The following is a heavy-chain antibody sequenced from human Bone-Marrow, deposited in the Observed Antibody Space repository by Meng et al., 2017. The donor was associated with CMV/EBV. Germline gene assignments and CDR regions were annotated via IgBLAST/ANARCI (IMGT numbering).Heavy chain of an antibody. D-gene: IGHD3-3*01. J-gene: IGHJ4*02. CDR2: IYYSGST. CDR1: GGSISSYY. CDR3: ARVNFPPYYDLWSGYPGYGYYFDY. Sequence: SETRSLTCTVSGGSISSYYWSWIRQPPGKGLEWIGSIYYSGSTYYNPSLKSRVTISVDTSKNQFSLKLSSVTAADTAVYYCARVNFPPYYDLWSGYPGYGYYFDYWGQGTLVTVSS. V-gene: IGHV4-59*12.